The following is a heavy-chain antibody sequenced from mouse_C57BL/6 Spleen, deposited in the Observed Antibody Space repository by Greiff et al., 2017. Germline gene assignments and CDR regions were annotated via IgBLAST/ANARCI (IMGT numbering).Heavy chain of an antibody. V-gene: IGHV2-2*01. CDR1: GFSFTSYG. Sequence: QVQLQQSGPGLVQPSQSLSITCTVSGFSFTSYGVHWVRQSPGKGLEWLGVIWSGGSTDYNAAFISRLSISKDNSKSQVFFKMNSLQADDTAIYYCARNTPYYDYDRDAMDYWGQGTSVTVSS. D-gene: IGHD2-4*01. J-gene: IGHJ4*01. CDR3: ARNTPYYDYDRDAMDY. CDR2: IWSGGST.